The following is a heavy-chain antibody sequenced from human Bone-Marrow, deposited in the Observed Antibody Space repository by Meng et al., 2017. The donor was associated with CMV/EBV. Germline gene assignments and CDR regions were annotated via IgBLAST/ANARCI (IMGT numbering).Heavy chain of an antibody. Sequence: GESLKISCTGSGFTFLDYSLHWVRQAPGKGLEWVALISPDGSKKYYAEFVRGRFTVSRDNSKKTLNLQMDSLRPEDTAIYYCARDVFAWAVPPTPFEFWGQGTLVTVSS. CDR1: GFTFLDYS. V-gene: IGHV3-30*04. CDR3: ARDVFAWAVPPTPFEF. CDR2: ISPDGSKK. J-gene: IGHJ4*02. D-gene: IGHD3-16*01.